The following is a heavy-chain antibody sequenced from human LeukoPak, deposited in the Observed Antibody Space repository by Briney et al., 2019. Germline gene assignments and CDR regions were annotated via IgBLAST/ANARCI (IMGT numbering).Heavy chain of an antibody. Sequence: GGSLRLSCAASGFTFINYWMSWVRQAPGKGLEWVSYISSSGSTIYYADSVKGRFTISRDNAKNSLYLQMNSLRAEDTAVYYCARDMRVGGPCSSTSCVPAYYYGMDVWGQGTTVTVSS. V-gene: IGHV3-11*01. D-gene: IGHD2-2*01. CDR1: GFTFINYW. CDR3: ARDMRVGGPCSSTSCVPAYYYGMDV. CDR2: ISSSGSTI. J-gene: IGHJ6*02.